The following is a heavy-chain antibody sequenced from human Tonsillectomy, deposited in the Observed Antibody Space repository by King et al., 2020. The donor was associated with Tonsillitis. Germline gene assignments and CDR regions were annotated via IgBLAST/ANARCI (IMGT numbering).Heavy chain of an antibody. CDR3: AKDCIRFCTITSFLQFGMDV. J-gene: IGHJ6*02. CDR2: ISYDGSDK. V-gene: IGHV3-30*18. D-gene: IGHD2-2*01. CDR1: GFTFSSYG. Sequence: QVQLVESGGGVVQPGRSLRLSCAASGFTFSSYGMHWVRQAPGKGLEWVAVISYDGSDKYFADSVKGRFTISRDNSKNTLYLQMNSLRAEDTAVYYCAKDCIRFCTITSFLQFGMDVWGQGTTVTVSS.